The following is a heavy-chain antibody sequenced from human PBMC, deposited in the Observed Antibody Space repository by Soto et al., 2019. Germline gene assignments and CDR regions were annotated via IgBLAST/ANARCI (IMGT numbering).Heavy chain of an antibody. J-gene: IGHJ6*02. V-gene: IGHV1-69*08. CDR3: ARDKAAAGSYYGMDV. CDR1: GGTFSSYT. Sequence: QVQLVQSGAEVKKPGSSVKVSCKASGGTFSSYTISWVRQAPGQGLEWMGRIIPILGIANYAQKFQGRVTITADKSTSTAYMELISLRSEDTAVYYCARDKAAAGSYYGMDVWGQGTTVTVSS. D-gene: IGHD6-13*01. CDR2: IIPILGIA.